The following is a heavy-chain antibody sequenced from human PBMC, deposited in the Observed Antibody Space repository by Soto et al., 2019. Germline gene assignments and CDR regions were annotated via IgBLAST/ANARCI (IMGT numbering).Heavy chain of an antibody. V-gene: IGHV1-69*01. D-gene: IGHD2-2*01. CDR3: ARSQGSSTSLEIYYYYYYGMDV. J-gene: IGHJ6*02. Sequence: QVQLVQSGAEVKKPGSSVKVSCKASGGTFSSYAISWVRQAPGQGLEWMGGIIPIPGTANYAQKFQGRVTITADESTSTAYMKLSGLRLEDTAVYYCARSQGSSTSLEIYYYYYYGMDVWGQGTTVTVSS. CDR2: IIPIPGTA. CDR1: GGTFSSYA.